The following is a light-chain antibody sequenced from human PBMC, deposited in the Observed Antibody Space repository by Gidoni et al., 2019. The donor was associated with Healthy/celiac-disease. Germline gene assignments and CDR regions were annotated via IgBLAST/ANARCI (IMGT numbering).Light chain of an antibody. Sequence: QSALTQPPSASGSPGQSVTISCTGTSSGVGGYNYFSWYQQHPGKAPKLMIYEVSKRPSGVPDRFSGSKSSNTASLTVSGLQAEDEADYYCSSYAGSNNFFGGGTKLTVL. CDR1: SSGVGGYNY. V-gene: IGLV2-8*01. CDR3: SSYAGSNNF. CDR2: EVS. J-gene: IGLJ2*01.